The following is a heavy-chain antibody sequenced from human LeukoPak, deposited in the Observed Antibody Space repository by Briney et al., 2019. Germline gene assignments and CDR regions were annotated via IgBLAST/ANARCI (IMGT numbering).Heavy chain of an antibody. CDR3: ARNSGITIFGVVITPQSSGMDV. CDR1: GFTFSSYW. Sequence: GSLRLSCAASGFTFSSYWMSWVRQPPGKGLEWIGEINHSGSTNYNPSLKSRVTISVDTSKNQFSLKLSSVTAADTAVYYCARNSGITIFGVVITPQSSGMDVWGQGTTVTVSS. D-gene: IGHD3-3*01. V-gene: IGHV4-34*01. J-gene: IGHJ6*02. CDR2: INHSGST.